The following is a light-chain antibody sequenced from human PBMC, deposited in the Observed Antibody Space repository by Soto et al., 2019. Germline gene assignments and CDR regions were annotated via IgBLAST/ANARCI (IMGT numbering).Light chain of an antibody. V-gene: IGKV3-11*01. Sequence: EIVLTQSPATLSLSPGERATLSCSVSQSVTSFLAWYQQKPGQAPRLLIYDASNRATGIPARFSGSGSGTDFTLTISSLEPEDFAVYYCQQRSNWPLTFGGGTKVETK. CDR2: DAS. CDR1: QSVTSF. CDR3: QQRSNWPLT. J-gene: IGKJ4*01.